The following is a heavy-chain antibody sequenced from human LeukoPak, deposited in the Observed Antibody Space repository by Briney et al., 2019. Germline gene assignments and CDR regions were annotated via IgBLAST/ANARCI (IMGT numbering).Heavy chain of an antibody. J-gene: IGHJ4*02. CDR2: ISYDGSNK. D-gene: IGHD3-10*02. CDR3: ARDLRGPYVFDY. Sequence: GGSLRLSCAASGLTFSSYAMHWVRQAPGKGLEWVAVISYDGSNKYYADSVKGRFTISRDNSKNTLYLQMNSLRAEDTAVYYCARDLRGPYVFDYWGQGTLVTVSS. V-gene: IGHV3-30-3*01. CDR1: GLTFSSYA.